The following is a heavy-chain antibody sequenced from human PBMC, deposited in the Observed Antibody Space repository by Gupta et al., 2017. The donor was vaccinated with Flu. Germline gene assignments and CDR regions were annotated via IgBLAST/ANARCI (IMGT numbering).Heavy chain of an antibody. CDR2: IYSGGST. V-gene: IGHV3-53*04. CDR1: GFTVSSNY. J-gene: IGHJ4*02. CDR3: ARGSGSGWDFDY. D-gene: IGHD6-19*01. Sequence: EVQLVESGGGLVQPGGSLRLSCAASGFTVSSNYMSWVRPAPGKGLEWVSGIYSGGSTYHADSVKGRFTISRHNSKNTLYLQMNSLRAEDTAVYYCARGSGSGWDFDYWGQGTLVTVSS.